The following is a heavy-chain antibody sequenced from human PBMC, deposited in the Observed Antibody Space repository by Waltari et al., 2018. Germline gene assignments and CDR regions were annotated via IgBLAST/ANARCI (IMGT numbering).Heavy chain of an antibody. CDR2: FYSSGGT. CDR1: GASVTTAY. V-gene: IGHV4-4*08. CDR3: ARSGNYDILTGYSPDAFDV. J-gene: IGHJ3*01. D-gene: IGHD3-9*01. Sequence: QVQLQESGPGLVKPSETLSLTCTVPGASVTTAYWTWIRQPPGKGLEWIGYFYSSGGTNYNPSLNRRVTISEDTSKNQVSLRLRSVTAADTAVYYCARSGNYDILTGYSPDAFDVWGQGTMVTVSS.